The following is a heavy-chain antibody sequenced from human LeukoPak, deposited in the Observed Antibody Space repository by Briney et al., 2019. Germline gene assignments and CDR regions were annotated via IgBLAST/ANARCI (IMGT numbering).Heavy chain of an antibody. V-gene: IGHV3-30-3*01. D-gene: IGHD3-10*01. J-gene: IGHJ4*02. CDR1: GFTFTSYA. CDR3: ARGLSGVWSGGDY. Sequence: PGRSLRLSCAASGFTFTSYAMHWVRQAPGKGLEWVAVISYDGSNKYYADSMKGRFTISRDNPKNTLNLQMNSLRPEDTAVYYCARGLSGVWSGGDYWAREPWSPSTQ. CDR2: ISYDGSNK.